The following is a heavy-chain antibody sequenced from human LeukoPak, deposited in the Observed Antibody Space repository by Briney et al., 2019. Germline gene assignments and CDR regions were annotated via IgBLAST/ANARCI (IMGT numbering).Heavy chain of an antibody. V-gene: IGHV3-7*01. CDR1: GFTFSSYW. CDR3: ARDGDFYGSETYYLDQSLGWNWFDP. D-gene: IGHD3-10*01. Sequence: GGSLRLSCAASGFTFSSYWLSWVRQAPGKGLEWVANIRQNGNDKFYVDSVKGRFTISRDNAKNSLYLQMNSLRAEDSAVYYCARDGDFYGSETYYLDQSLGWNWFDPWGQGTLVTVSS. J-gene: IGHJ5*02. CDR2: IRQNGNDK.